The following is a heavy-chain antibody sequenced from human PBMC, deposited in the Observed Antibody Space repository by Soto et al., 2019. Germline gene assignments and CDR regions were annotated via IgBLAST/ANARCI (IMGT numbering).Heavy chain of an antibody. CDR3: GRVVAIPGYPDN. V-gene: IGHV1-69*12. CDR1: GGTFSSYA. CDR2: IVPIVDTS. Sequence: QVQLVQSGAEVRQPASSVKVSCKTSGGTFSSYAISWVRQAPGQGLEWMGGIVPIVDTSTYAQKFQGRVTITADESTSTVYLELSSLRSDDTAVYYSGRVVAIPGYPDNWGQGTLVTVSS. D-gene: IGHD5-12*01. J-gene: IGHJ4*02.